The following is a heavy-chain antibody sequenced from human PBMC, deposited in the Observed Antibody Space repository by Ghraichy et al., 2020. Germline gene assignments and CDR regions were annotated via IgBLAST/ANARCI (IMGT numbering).Heavy chain of an antibody. J-gene: IGHJ6*02. D-gene: IGHD2-8*01. V-gene: IGHV3-23*01. Sequence: AGSLRLSCAASGFTFSSYAMSWVRQAPGKGLEWVSAISGSGGSTYYADSVKGRFTISRDNSKNTLYLQMNSLRAEDTAVYYCGRYCTNGVCYPYYYYYGMDVWGQGTTVTVSS. CDR1: GFTFSSYA. CDR3: GRYCTNGVCYPYYYYYGMDV. CDR2: ISGSGGST.